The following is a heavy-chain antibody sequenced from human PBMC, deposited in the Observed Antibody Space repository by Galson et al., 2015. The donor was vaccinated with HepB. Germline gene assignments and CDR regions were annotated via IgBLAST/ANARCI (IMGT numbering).Heavy chain of an antibody. CDR2: INHSGST. J-gene: IGHJ4*02. D-gene: IGHD2-15*01. Sequence: ETLSLTCAVYGGSFSGYYWSWIRQPPGKGLEWIGEINHSGSTNYNPSLKSRVTISVDTSKNQFSLKLSSVTAADTAVYYCARDGRMEAGYWGQGTLVTVSS. V-gene: IGHV4-34*01. CDR3: ARDGRMEAGY. CDR1: GGSFSGYY.